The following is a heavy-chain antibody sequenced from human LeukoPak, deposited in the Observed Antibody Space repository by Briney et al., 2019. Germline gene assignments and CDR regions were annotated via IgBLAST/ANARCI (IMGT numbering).Heavy chain of an antibody. V-gene: IGHV3-23*01. CDR2: ITSAGAA. J-gene: IGHJ3*01. CDR1: GFIFSNYA. Sequence: GGSLRLSCVGSGFIFSNYALVWVRQAPGTGLEWVSAITSAGAAFYADSVRGRFIMSRDSSKNTLYLQMSSLRDEDTAIYYCARDPNGDYVGAFDFWGQGTMVTVSS. CDR3: ARDPNGDYVGAFDF. D-gene: IGHD4-17*01.